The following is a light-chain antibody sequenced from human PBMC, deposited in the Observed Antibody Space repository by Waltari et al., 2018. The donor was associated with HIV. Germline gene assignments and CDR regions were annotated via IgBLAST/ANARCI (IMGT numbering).Light chain of an antibody. V-gene: IGKV4-1*01. Sequence: DIVMTQSPDHLSVSLGEKATINCKSSQSLLFGSNNKNRLAWYQQRPGQPPKLLISWASTRESGVPDRFSGSGSGTDFTLTINSLQAEDVAVYYCQQFSLSPPLTFGGGTKVEIK. CDR3: QQFSLSPPLT. CDR2: WAS. CDR1: QSLLFGSNNKNR. J-gene: IGKJ4*01.